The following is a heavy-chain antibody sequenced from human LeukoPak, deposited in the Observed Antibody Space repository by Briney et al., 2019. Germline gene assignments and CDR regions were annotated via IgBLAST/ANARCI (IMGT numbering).Heavy chain of an antibody. V-gene: IGHV5-51*01. Sequence: LGESLKISCKGSGYSFTSYWIGWVRQMPGKGLEWMGIIYPGDSDTRYSPSFQGQVTISADKSISTAYLQWSSLKASDTAMYYCARTDGYSGYDSERPKLPPLTTSDYWGQGTLVTVSS. D-gene: IGHD5-12*01. CDR3: ARTDGYSGYDSERPKLPPLTTSDY. CDR1: GYSFTSYW. J-gene: IGHJ4*02. CDR2: IYPGDSDT.